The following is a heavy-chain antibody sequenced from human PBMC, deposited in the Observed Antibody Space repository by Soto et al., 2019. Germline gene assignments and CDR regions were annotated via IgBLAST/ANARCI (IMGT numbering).Heavy chain of an antibody. V-gene: IGHV3-23*01. CDR2: ISGGGGGT. CDR1: GFTFNSYA. D-gene: IGHD3-9*01. J-gene: IGHJ4*02. Sequence: PGGSLRLSCAASGFTFNSYAMNWVRQAPGKGLEWVSSISGGGGGTYYADSVKGRLTISRDNSKNNLYLKMNSLRAEDTALYYCAKGSHYDILTAYHAFDYWGPGTLVTVSS. CDR3: AKGSHYDILTAYHAFDY.